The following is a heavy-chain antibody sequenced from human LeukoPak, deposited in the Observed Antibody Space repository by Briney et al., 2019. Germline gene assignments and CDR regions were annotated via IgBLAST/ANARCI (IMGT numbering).Heavy chain of an antibody. D-gene: IGHD3-16*02. CDR1: GYTFSSYG. Sequence: ASVKVSCKTSGYTFSSYGISWVRQAPGQGLEWMGWISGYNGNTNYAQKFQGRVTMTTDTSTSTAYMELRSLRSDDTAVYYCARVPRVYVWGSYRSPYYFDYWGQGTLVTVSS. V-gene: IGHV1-18*01. CDR2: ISGYNGNT. J-gene: IGHJ4*02. CDR3: ARVPRVYVWGSYRSPYYFDY.